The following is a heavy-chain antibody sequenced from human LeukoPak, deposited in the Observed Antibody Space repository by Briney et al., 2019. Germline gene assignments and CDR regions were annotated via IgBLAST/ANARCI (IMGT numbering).Heavy chain of an antibody. CDR2: LSFDGSNE. J-gene: IGHJ6*02. CDR3: AREEHEYVWGSYRYYYYYGIDV. Sequence: GGSLRLSCAASGFTFSSYGMHWVRQSPGRGLEWVSFLSFDGSNEFYADSLKGRFTFSRDNSKDTLYLQMDRLRAEDTALYYCAREEHEYVWGSYRYYYYYGIDVWGQGTTVTVSS. D-gene: IGHD3-16*02. CDR1: GFTFSSYG. V-gene: IGHV3-30*03.